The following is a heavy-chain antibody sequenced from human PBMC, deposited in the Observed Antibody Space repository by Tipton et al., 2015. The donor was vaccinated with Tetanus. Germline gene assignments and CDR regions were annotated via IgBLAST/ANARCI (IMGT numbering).Heavy chain of an antibody. D-gene: IGHD3-10*01. CDR1: GFRFDLYA. CDR2: ISWNSGSL. V-gene: IGHV3-9*01. CDR3: AKDRAQHYYYYGMDV. J-gene: IGHJ6*02. Sequence: RSLRLSCAVSGFRFDLYAMHWVRQTPGKGLEWVSGISWNSGSLGYADSVRGRFTISRDNAKSSLFLEMNGLRADDTALYYCAKDRAQHYYYYGMDVWGQGTSVTVAS.